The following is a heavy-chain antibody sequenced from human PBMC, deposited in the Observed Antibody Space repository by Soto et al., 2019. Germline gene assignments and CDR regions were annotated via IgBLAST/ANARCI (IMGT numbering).Heavy chain of an antibody. D-gene: IGHD1-7*01. V-gene: IGHV3-9*01. CDR2: ISWNSGSI. J-gene: IGHJ3*02. CDR3: AKDTSDNWNYGGDAFDI. Sequence: EVQLVESGGGLVQPGRSLRLSCAASGFTFDDYAMHWVRQAPGKGLEWVSGISWNSGSIGYADSVKGRFIISRDNAKNSLYLQMNSLRAEDTALYYCAKDTSDNWNYGGDAFDIWGQGTMVTVSS. CDR1: GFTFDDYA.